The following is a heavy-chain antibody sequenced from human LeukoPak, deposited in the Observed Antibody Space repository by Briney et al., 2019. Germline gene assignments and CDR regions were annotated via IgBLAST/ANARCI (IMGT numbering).Heavy chain of an antibody. V-gene: IGHV3-43*02. CDR2: ISGDGGST. Sequence: GGGPTLFNAHSADTVDDYKMVCVGDGRGKKKEWVSLISGDGGSTYYADSVKGRFTISRDNSKNSLYLQMNSLRTEDTALYYCAKDTPYYGMDVWGQGTTVTVSS. CDR3: AKDTPYYGMDV. J-gene: IGHJ6*02. CDR1: ADTVDDYK.